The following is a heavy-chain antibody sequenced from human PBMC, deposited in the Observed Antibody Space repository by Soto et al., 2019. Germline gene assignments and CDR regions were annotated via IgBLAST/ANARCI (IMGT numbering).Heavy chain of an antibody. CDR1: GYTFTSYA. J-gene: IGHJ4*02. Sequence: ASVKVCCKASGYTFTSYAMHLVRQAPGQRLEWLGWINAGNGNTKYSQKFQGRVTITRDTSASTAYMELSSLRSDDTAVYSCARDILFDYWGQGTLVTVS. V-gene: IGHV1-3*01. CDR2: INAGNGNT. CDR3: ARDILFDY.